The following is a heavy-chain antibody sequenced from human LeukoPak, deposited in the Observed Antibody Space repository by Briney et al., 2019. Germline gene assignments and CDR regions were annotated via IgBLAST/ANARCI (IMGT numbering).Heavy chain of an antibody. CDR1: GFTFRTYG. V-gene: IGHV3-33*01. CDR3: ARRGSKTYDFDN. Sequence: PGGSLRLSCSASGFTFRTYGMFWVRQAPGKGLDWVSVIWSDGSEKYYADSVRGRFTISRDNSRDTLDLQMNSLRVEDTAVYCARRGSKTYDFDNWGQGTLVTVSS. J-gene: IGHJ4*02. D-gene: IGHD3-10*01. CDR2: IWSDGSEK.